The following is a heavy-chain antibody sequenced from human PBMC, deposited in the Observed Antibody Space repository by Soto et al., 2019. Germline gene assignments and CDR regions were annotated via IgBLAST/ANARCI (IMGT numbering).Heavy chain of an antibody. CDR3: AKFVRFLEWFPKGYYGMDV. J-gene: IGHJ6*02. V-gene: IGHV3-23*01. CDR2: ISGSGGST. Sequence: VGSLRLSCAASGFTFSSYAMSWVRQAPGKGLEWVSAISGSGGSTYYADSVKGRFTISRDNSKNTLYLQMNSLRAEDTAVYYCAKFVRFLEWFPKGYYGMDVWGQGTTVTVSS. D-gene: IGHD3-3*01. CDR1: GFTFSSYA.